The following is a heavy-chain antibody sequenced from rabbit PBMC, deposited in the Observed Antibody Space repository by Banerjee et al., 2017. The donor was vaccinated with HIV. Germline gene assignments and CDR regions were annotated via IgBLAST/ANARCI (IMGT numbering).Heavy chain of an antibody. CDR1: GFSFSNKYV. Sequence: QSLEESGGGLVTPGASLTLTCTASGFSFSNKYVMCWVRQAPGKGLEGIACIYSSSGTTWDGALAKGRFTIPKTVSTPVTLEMTSLAAADTATYFCARDLAGVIGWNFNLWGPGTLVTVS. CDR2: IYSSSGTT. CDR3: ARDLAGVIGWNFNL. V-gene: IGHV1S40*01. D-gene: IGHD4-1*01. J-gene: IGHJ4*01.